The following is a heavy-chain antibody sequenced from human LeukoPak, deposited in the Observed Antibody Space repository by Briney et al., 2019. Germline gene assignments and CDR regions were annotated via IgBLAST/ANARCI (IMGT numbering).Heavy chain of an antibody. CDR3: AKHSLGTLGY. Sequence: GGSLRLSCAASGFTFSNYAMSWVRQAPGKGLEWVSAIVGNGGSTYYADSVKGRFTISRDNSKNTLYLQVSSLRAEDAAVYYCAKHSLGTLGYWGQGTLVTVSS. CDR2: IVGNGGST. CDR1: GFTFSNYA. V-gene: IGHV3-23*01. J-gene: IGHJ4*02.